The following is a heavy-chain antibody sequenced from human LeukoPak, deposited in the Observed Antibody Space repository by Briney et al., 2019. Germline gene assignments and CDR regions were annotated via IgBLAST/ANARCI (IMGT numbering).Heavy chain of an antibody. Sequence: SQTLSLTCTVSSGSISSGDYYWSWIRQPPGKGLEWIGYIYYSGSTYYNPSLKSRVTISVDTSKNQFSLKLSSVTAADTAVYYCARIENFDWLFDYWGQGTLVTVSS. D-gene: IGHD3-9*01. V-gene: IGHV4-30-4*01. CDR2: IYYSGST. CDR3: ARIENFDWLFDY. J-gene: IGHJ4*02. CDR1: SGSISSGDYY.